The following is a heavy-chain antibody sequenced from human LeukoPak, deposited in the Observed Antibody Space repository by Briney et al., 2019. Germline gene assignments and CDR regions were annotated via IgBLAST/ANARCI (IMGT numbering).Heavy chain of an antibody. CDR2: INPNSGGT. J-gene: IGHJ4*02. Sequence: AASVKVSCKASGYTFTGYYMHWVRQAPGQGLEWMGWINPNSGGTNYAQKFQGRVTMTRDTSISTAYMELSSLRSEDTAVYYCARNHITMIVDYYFDYWGQGTLATVSS. D-gene: IGHD3-22*01. CDR3: ARNHITMIVDYYFDY. V-gene: IGHV1-2*02. CDR1: GYTFTGYY.